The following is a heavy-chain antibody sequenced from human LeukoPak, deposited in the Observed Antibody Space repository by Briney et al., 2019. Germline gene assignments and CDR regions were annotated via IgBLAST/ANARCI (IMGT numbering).Heavy chain of an antibody. CDR3: ARDLWNFYDDSGYNGDFDS. D-gene: IGHD3-22*01. V-gene: IGHV1-18*01. CDR2: IGTYGGDT. CDR1: TSR. J-gene: IGHJ5*01. Sequence: GASVKVSCKATSRISWVRQAPGQGPEWMGWIGTYGGDTYYAQKFQGRITVTTDTSTSTVYMELRNLRSDDTAVYYCARDLWNFYDDSGYNGDFDSWGQGTLVTVSS.